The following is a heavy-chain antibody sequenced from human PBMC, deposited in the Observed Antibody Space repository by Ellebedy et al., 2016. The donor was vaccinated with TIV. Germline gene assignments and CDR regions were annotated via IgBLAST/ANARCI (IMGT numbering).Heavy chain of an antibody. V-gene: IGHV1-58*01. CDR3: AAAGIAAAGRVIINWFDP. D-gene: IGHD6-13*01. CDR2: IVVGSGNT. CDR1: GFTFTSSA. J-gene: IGHJ5*02. Sequence: ASVKVSCKASGFTFTSSAVQWVRQARGQRLEWIGWIVVGSGNTNYAQTFQERVTITRDMSTSTAYMELSSLRSEDTAVYYCAAAGIAAAGRVIINWFDPWGQGTLVTVSS.